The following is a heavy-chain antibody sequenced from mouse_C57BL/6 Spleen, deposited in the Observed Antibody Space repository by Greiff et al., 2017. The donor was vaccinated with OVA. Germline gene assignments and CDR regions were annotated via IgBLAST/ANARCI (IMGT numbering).Heavy chain of an antibody. V-gene: IGHV1-61*01. CDR1: GYTFTSYW. J-gene: IGHJ2*01. CDR2: IYPSDSET. Sequence: QVQLQQPGAELVRPGSSVKLSCKASGYTFTSYWMDWVKQRPGQGLEWIGNIYPSDSETHYNQKFKDKATLTVDKSSSTAYMQLSSLTSEDSAVYYCARWIYYYGSSTWDYWGQGTTLTVSS. CDR3: ARWIYYYGSSTWDY. D-gene: IGHD1-1*01.